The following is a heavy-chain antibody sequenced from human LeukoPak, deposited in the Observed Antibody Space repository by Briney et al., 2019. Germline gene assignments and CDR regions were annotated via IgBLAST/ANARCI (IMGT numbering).Heavy chain of an antibody. CDR3: ARIYGAPYVGFDY. CDR2: IYHSGST. J-gene: IGHJ4*02. CDR1: GYSISSGYY. Sequence: SETLSLTCTVSGYSISSGYYWGWIRQPPGKGLEWIGSIYHSGSTYYSPSLKSRVTLSVDTSKNQFSLKLNSVTAADTAVYYCARIYGAPYVGFDYWGQGTLVTVSS. D-gene: IGHD4-17*01. V-gene: IGHV4-38-2*02.